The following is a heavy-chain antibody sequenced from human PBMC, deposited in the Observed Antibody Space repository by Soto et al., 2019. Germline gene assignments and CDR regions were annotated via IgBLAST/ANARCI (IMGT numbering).Heavy chain of an antibody. CDR2: INAGNGNT. J-gene: IGHJ1*01. V-gene: IGHV1-3*01. CDR1: GYTFTSYA. D-gene: IGHD3-22*01. CDR3: AREANRAQKYYYDSSGYYYPEYFQH. Sequence: ASVKVSCKASGYTFTSYAMHWVRQAPGQRLEWMGWINAGNGNTKYSQKFQGRVTITRDTSASTAYMELSSLRSEDTAVYYCAREANRAQKYYYDSSGYYYPEYFQHWGQGTLVTVSS.